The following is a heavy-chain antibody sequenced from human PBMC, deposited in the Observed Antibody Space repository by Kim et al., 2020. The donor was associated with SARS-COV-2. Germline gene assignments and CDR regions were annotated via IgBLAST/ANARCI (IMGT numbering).Heavy chain of an antibody. D-gene: IGHD6-13*01. CDR3: ARDLGSSSWYRSYYYYGMDV. J-gene: IGHJ6*02. V-gene: IGHV1-2*06. CDR2: INPNSGGT. Sequence: ASVKVSCKASGYTFTGYYMHWVRQAPGQGLEWMGRINPNSGGTNYAQKFQGRVTMTRDTSISTAYMELSRLRSDDTAVYYCARDLGSSSWYRSYYYYGMDVWGQGTTVTVSS. CDR1: GYTFTGYY.